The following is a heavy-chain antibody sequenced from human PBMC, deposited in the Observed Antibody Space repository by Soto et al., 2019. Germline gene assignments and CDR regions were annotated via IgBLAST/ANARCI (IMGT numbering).Heavy chain of an antibody. CDR1: GYTFTSYY. D-gene: IGHD6-19*01. CDR3: AGGSFGSGWFDY. V-gene: IGHV1-46*01. CDR2: INPSGGST. J-gene: IGHJ4*02. Sequence: QVQLVQSGAEVKKPGASVKVSCKASGYTFTSYYMHWVRQAPGQGLEWMGIINPSGGSTSYAQKFQGRXXMXRXXSTSAVYMELSSLRSEDTAVYYCAGGSFGSGWFDYWGQGTLVTVSS.